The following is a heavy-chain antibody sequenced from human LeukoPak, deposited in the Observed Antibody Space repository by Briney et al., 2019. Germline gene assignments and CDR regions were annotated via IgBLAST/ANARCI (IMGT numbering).Heavy chain of an antibody. CDR3: ARDTVWTTHY. Sequence: ASVKVSCKASGYTFTGYYMHWVRQAPGQGLEWMGWISPNTGGTKYAQKFQGRVTMTRDTSISTAYMELSRLRSDDTGVYFCARDTVWTTHYWGQGTLVTVSS. CDR2: ISPNTGGT. V-gene: IGHV1-2*02. J-gene: IGHJ4*02. D-gene: IGHD3/OR15-3a*01. CDR1: GYTFTGYY.